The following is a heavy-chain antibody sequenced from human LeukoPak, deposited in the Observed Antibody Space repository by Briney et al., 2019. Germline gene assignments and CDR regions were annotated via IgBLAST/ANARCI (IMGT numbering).Heavy chain of an antibody. J-gene: IGHJ6*03. CDR1: VGTFSSYA. Sequence: AAVNDSCKACVGTFSSYAISSVRQAPGPGLEWMGWIIPIFGTANYAQKFQGRVTITTDEATTTAYMELRSLRSEDTAVYYCARAQDSQYCSSTSCSDYYYMDVWGKGTTVTVSS. V-gene: IGHV1-69*05. D-gene: IGHD2-2*01. CDR3: ARAQDSQYCSSTSCSDYYYMDV. CDR2: IIPIFGTA.